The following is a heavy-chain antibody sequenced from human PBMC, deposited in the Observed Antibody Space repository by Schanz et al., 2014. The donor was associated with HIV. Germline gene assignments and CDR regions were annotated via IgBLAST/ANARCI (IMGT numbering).Heavy chain of an antibody. Sequence: QVQLQESGPGLLKPSDTLSLNCTVSGGSLDKYYWSWLRQSPGKGLEWIGYISYTGDTNYSPSMKSQVPISVDTSNNQFSLTLASVTAADTAIYYCAKDNKYNSDWYPPRHWFGPWGQGTLVTVSS. V-gene: IGHV4-59*01. J-gene: IGHJ5*02. CDR1: GGSLDKYY. D-gene: IGHD2-21*02. CDR3: AKDNKYNSDWYPPRHWFGP. CDR2: ISYTGDT.